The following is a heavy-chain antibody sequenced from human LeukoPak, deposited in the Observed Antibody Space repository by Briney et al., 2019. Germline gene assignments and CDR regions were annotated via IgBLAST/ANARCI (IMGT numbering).Heavy chain of an antibody. J-gene: IGHJ4*02. CDR2: ISGSGGST. CDR1: VFTFSYYA. V-gene: IGHV3-23*01. CDR3: AVPDYDFYSGYQY. Sequence: GGSLRLSCAASVFTFSYYAFNWVRQAPGKGLEWVSAISGSGGSTYYADSVKGRFTISRDNSKNTLSLQMNSLRAEDTAVYSCAVPDYDFYSGYQYWGQGTLVTVSS. D-gene: IGHD3-3*01.